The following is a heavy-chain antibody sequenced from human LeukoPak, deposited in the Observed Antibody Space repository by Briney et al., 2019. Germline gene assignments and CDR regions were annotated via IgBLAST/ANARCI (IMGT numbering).Heavy chain of an antibody. Sequence: PGGSLRLSCAASGFTFSSYSMNWVRQAPGKGLEWVSSISSSSSYIYYADSVKGRFTISRDNSKNTLYLQMNSLRAEDTAVYYCAKDTSWYENYFDYWGQGTLVTVSS. CDR3: AKDTSWYENYFDY. D-gene: IGHD6-13*01. CDR1: GFTFSSYS. CDR2: ISSSSSYI. J-gene: IGHJ4*02. V-gene: IGHV3-21*04.